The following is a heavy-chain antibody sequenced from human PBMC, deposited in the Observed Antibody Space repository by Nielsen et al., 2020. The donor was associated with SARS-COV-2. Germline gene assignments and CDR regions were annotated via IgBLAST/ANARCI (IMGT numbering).Heavy chain of an antibody. CDR1: GGSFSGYY. V-gene: IGHV4-34*01. J-gene: IGHJ6*03. Sequence: SETLSLTCAVYGGSFSGYYWSWIRQPPGKGLEWIGEINHSGSTNYNPSLKSRVTISVDTSKNQFSLKLSSATAADTAVYYCARVRKNYYYYYMDVWGKGTTVTVSS. CDR2: INHSGST. CDR3: ARVRKNYYYYYMDV.